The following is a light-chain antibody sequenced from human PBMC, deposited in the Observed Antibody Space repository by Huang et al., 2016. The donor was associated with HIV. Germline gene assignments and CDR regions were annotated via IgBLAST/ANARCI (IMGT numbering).Light chain of an antibody. CDR2: GAS. Sequence: EIVLTQSPGTLSLSPGERATLSCRASQSVSSSYLAWYQQKPGQAPRLLIYGASSRATGIPDRFSGSGSGTDFTLTISRLEPEDFATYYCQQSFSVPRTFG. CDR3: QQSFSVPRT. J-gene: IGKJ1*01. V-gene: IGKV3-20*01. CDR1: QSVSSSY.